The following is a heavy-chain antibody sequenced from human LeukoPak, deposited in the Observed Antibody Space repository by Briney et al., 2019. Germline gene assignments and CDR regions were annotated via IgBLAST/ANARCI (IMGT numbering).Heavy chain of an antibody. CDR3: ARDRWGYSYYYYGMDV. CDR2: ISSSGSTI. D-gene: IGHD1-26*01. Sequence: GGSLRLSCAASGFTFSSYEMNWVRQAPGKGLEWVSYISSSGSTIYYADSVKGRFTISRDNAKNSLYLQMNRLRAEDTAVYYCARDRWGYSYYYYGMDVWGQGTTVTVSS. CDR1: GFTFSSYE. V-gene: IGHV3-48*03. J-gene: IGHJ6*02.